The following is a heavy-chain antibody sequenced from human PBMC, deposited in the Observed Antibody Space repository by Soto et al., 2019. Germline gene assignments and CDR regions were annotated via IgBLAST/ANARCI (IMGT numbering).Heavy chain of an antibody. CDR2: IHHSGPT. D-gene: IGHD3-10*01. V-gene: IGHV4-4*02. CDR1: WDSISGSEW. CDR3: ARGGITTVRNYYFDH. J-gene: IGHJ4*02. Sequence: PSETLSLTCKVSWDSISGSEWWSWVRQPPGKGLEWIAEIHHSGPTNYNPSLKSRVTITVDKSDNQFSLRLSSVTAADTAVYYCARGGITTVRNYYFDHWGQGTLVTVSS.